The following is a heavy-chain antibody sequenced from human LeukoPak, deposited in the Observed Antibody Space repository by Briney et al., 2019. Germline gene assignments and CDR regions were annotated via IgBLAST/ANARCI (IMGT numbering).Heavy chain of an antibody. CDR1: GFTFSDYD. J-gene: IGHJ4*02. CDR3: ARDLKDIIVRPAAILDY. D-gene: IGHD2-2*01. Sequence: PGGSLRLSCAASGFTFSDYDMSWVRQAPGKGLEWVSYISSDSTTIYYADSVKGRFTISRDNAKNSLYLQMNSLRAEDTAVYYCARDLKDIIVRPAAILDYWGQGTLVTVSS. CDR2: ISSDSTTI. V-gene: IGHV3-48*01.